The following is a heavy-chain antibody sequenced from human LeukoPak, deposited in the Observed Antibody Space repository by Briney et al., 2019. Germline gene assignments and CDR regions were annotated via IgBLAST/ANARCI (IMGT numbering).Heavy chain of an antibody. J-gene: IGHJ4*02. CDR2: INHSGST. CDR1: GGSFSGYY. Sequence: PSETLSLTCAAYGGSFSGYYWSWIRQPPGKGLEWIGEINHSGSTNYNPSLKSRVTISVDTSKNQFSLKLSSVTAADTAVYYCARADDIVVVPAAYFDYWGQGTLVTVS. D-gene: IGHD2-2*01. CDR3: ARADDIVVVPAAYFDY. V-gene: IGHV4-34*01.